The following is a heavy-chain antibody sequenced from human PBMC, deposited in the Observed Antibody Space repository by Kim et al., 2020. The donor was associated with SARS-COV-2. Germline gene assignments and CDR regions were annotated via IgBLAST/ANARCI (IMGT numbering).Heavy chain of an antibody. CDR2: IWFDGNK. J-gene: IGHJ4*02. V-gene: IGHV3-33*01. CDR1: GFSFSNYG. CDR3: AREARYGSCYHNPPFDY. D-gene: IGHD3-10*01. Sequence: GGSLRLSCAASGFSFSNYGIHWVRQAPGKGLEWVATIWFDGNKYYADSVKGRFTISRDNYKSTLYLQLNSLRAEDTAVYYCAREARYGSCYHNPPFDYWGQGTLVTVSS.